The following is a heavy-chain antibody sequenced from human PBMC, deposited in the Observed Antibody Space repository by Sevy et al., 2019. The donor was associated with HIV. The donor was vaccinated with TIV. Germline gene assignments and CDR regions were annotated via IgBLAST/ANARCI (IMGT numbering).Heavy chain of an antibody. CDR1: GFIFNSYV. V-gene: IGHV3-23*01. CDR2: ISGSGGYT. CDR3: EAITTAGRDY. J-gene: IGHJ4*02. D-gene: IGHD1-1*01. Sequence: GGSLRLSCAASGFIFNSYVMSWVRQALGKGLEWVSSISGSGGYTYYADSVKGRFTISRDNSNNMLYLQMNSLRAEDTAVYYCEAITTAGRDYWGQGTLVTVSS.